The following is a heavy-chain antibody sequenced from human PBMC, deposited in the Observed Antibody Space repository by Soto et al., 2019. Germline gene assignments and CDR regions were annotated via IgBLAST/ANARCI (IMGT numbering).Heavy chain of an antibody. CDR3: ARGLSGDKVDY. D-gene: IGHD7-27*01. CDR1: GGSISSGDCY. CDR2: IYDRGST. V-gene: IGHV4-30-4*01. Sequence: QVQLQESGPGLVKPSQTLSLTCTVSGGSISSGDCYWSWIRQSPGKGLEWIGHIYDRGSTYSNPSLNSRVFILVDTSKNQFSLNLNSVTAADTAVYYCARGLSGDKVDYWGRGTLVTVSS. J-gene: IGHJ4*02.